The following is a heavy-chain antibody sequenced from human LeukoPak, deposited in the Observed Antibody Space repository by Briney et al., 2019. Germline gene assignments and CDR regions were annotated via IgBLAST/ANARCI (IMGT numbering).Heavy chain of an antibody. V-gene: IGHV3-30-3*01. CDR2: ISYDGSNK. CDR1: GFTFSSYA. Sequence: GGSLRLSCAASGFTFSSYAMHWVRQAPGKGLEWVAVISYDGSNKYYADSVKGRFTISRDNSKNTLYLQMNSLRAEDTAVYYCAFSRQILDGGQGTLVTVSS. J-gene: IGHJ4*02. CDR3: AFSRQILD. D-gene: IGHD2/OR15-2a*01.